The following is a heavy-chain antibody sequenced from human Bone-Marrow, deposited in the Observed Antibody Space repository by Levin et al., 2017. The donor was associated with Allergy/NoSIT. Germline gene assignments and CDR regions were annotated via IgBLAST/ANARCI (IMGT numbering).Heavy chain of an antibody. Sequence: SVKVSCKASGGTFSSYTISWVRQAPGQGLEWMGRIIPILGIANYAQKFQGRVTITADKSTSTAYMELSSLRSEDTAVYYCARESGFVPSMVRGVIRSNWFDPWGQGTLVTVSS. CDR2: IIPILGIA. CDR1: GGTFSSYT. V-gene: IGHV1-69*04. D-gene: IGHD3-10*01. J-gene: IGHJ5*02. CDR3: ARESGFVPSMVRGVIRSNWFDP.